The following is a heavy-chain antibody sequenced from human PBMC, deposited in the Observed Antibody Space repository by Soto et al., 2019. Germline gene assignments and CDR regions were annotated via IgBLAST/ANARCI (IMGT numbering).Heavy chain of an antibody. J-gene: IGHJ4*02. D-gene: IGHD3-10*01. CDR2: ITPMFGAA. V-gene: IGHV1-69*19. Sequence: QVQLVQSGAEMKKPGSSVKVSCQSSGGTFNTYAMNWVRQAPGQGPERMGDITPMFGAANYAPKFQGRVTITADESTGTSYMQLSSLTSEDTALYFCAREVQVHTPAFVYWGQGTLVTVSS. CDR3: AREVQVHTPAFVY. CDR1: GGTFNTYA.